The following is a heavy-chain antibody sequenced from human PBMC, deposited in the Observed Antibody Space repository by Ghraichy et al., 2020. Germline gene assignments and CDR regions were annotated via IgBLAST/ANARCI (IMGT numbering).Heavy chain of an antibody. J-gene: IGHJ4*02. V-gene: IGHV1-18*01. CDR2: ISGNNGNT. Sequence: ASVKVSCKASGYSFTNYGVAWVRQAPGQGLEWMGWISGNNGNTNYAQKLQDRVSMTTDTSTSTAYMELRGLTSDDTAVYYCARGGRMRLVQGAPANDYWGQGTLVTVGS. D-gene: IGHD3-10*01. CDR1: GYSFTNYG. CDR3: ARGGRMRLVQGAPANDY.